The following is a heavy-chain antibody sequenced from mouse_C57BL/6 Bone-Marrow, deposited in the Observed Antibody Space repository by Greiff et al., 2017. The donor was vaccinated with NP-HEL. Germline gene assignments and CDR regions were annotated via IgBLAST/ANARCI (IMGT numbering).Heavy chain of an antibody. CDR3: ALITTVVA. V-gene: IGHV1-81*01. CDR2: IYPRSGNT. CDR1: GYTFTSYG. D-gene: IGHD1-1*01. Sequence: QVQLKESGAELARPGASVKLSCKASGYTFTSYGISWVKQRTGQGLEWIGEIYPRSGNTYYNEKFKGKATLTADKSSSTAYMELRSLTSEDSAVYFCALITTVVAWGQGTTLTVSS. J-gene: IGHJ2*01.